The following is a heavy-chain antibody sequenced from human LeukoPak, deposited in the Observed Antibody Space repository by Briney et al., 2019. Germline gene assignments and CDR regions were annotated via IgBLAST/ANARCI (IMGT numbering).Heavy chain of an antibody. Sequence: GGALRLSCAASGFTFSSYAMSWVRQAPGKGLEWVSAISGSGGSTYYADSVKGRFTISRDNSKNTLYLQMNSLRAEDTAVYYCAKDRGQSSGWYPWGQGTLVTVSS. CDR1: GFTFSSYA. CDR2: ISGSGGST. J-gene: IGHJ5*02. V-gene: IGHV3-23*01. D-gene: IGHD6-19*01. CDR3: AKDRGQSSGWYP.